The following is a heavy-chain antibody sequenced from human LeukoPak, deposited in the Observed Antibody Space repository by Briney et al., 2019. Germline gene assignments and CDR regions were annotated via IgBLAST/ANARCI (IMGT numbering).Heavy chain of an antibody. Sequence: SETLSLTCAVYGGSFSGYYWSWIRQPPGKGLEWIGEINHSGSTNYNPSLKSRVTISVDTSKNQFSLKLSSVTAADTAVYYCARRRSSSWYRSGAFDIWGQGTMVTVSS. CDR2: INHSGST. CDR3: ARRRSSSWYRSGAFDI. D-gene: IGHD6-13*01. CDR1: GGSFSGYY. J-gene: IGHJ3*02. V-gene: IGHV4-34*01.